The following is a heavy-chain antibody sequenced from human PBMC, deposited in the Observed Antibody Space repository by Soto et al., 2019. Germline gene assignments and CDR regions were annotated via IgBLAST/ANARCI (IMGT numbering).Heavy chain of an antibody. CDR3: AKGAVPTTPVPLFDY. V-gene: IGHV3-23*01. J-gene: IGHJ4*02. Sequence: GGSLRLSCAASGFTFSSYAMSWVGQAQGKGLEWVSAISGGGGSTYYADSVKGRFTISRDNSKNTLYLQMNSLRAEDTAVYYCAKGAVPTTPVPLFDYWGQGTLVTVSS. CDR1: GFTFSSYA. CDR2: ISGGGGST. D-gene: IGHD1-1*01.